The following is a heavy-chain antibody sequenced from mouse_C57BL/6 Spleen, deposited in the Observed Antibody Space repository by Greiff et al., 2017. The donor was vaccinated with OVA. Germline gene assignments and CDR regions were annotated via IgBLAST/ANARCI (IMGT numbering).Heavy chain of an antibody. Sequence: EVQLVESGPGLVKPSQSLSLTCSVTGYSITSGYYWNWIRQFPGNKLEWMGYISYDGSNNYNPSLKNRISITRDTSKNQFFLKLNSVTTEDTATYYCAKGYGSHWYFDVWGTGTTVTVSS. D-gene: IGHD1-1*01. CDR2: ISYDGSN. J-gene: IGHJ1*03. CDR1: GYSITSGYY. CDR3: AKGYGSHWYFDV. V-gene: IGHV3-6*01.